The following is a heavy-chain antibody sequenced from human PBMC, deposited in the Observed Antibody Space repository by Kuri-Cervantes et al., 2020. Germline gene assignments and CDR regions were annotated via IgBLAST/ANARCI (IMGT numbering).Heavy chain of an antibody. CDR3: ARPFTIAVGGLGY. J-gene: IGHJ4*02. Sequence: ASVKVSCKASGYTFTSYDINWVRQATGQGLEWMGWMNPNSGNTGYAQKFQGRVTITADKSTSTAYMELSSLRAEDTALYYCARPFTIAVGGLGYWGQGTLVTVSS. CDR1: GYTFTSYD. V-gene: IGHV1-8*03. D-gene: IGHD6-19*01. CDR2: MNPNSGNT.